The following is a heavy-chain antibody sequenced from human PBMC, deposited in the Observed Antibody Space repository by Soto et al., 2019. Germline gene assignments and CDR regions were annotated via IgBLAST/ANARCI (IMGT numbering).Heavy chain of an antibody. CDR2: INPSGGST. Sequence: ASVKVSCKASGYTFTSYYMHWVRQAPGQGLEWMGIINPSGGSTSYAQKFQGRVTMTRDTSTSTVYMELSSLRSEDTAVYYCAVVVAATPGWFDPWGQGTLVTVSS. V-gene: IGHV1-46*03. CDR1: GYTFTSYY. D-gene: IGHD2-15*01. CDR3: AVVVAATPGWFDP. J-gene: IGHJ5*02.